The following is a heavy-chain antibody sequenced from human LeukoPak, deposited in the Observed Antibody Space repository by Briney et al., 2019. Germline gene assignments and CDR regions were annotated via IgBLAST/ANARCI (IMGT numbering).Heavy chain of an antibody. Sequence: ASVKVSCKASGYTFTGYYMHWVRQAPGQGLEWMGWINPNSGGTNYAQKFQGWVTMTRDTSISTAYMELSRLRSDDTAVYYCARVGKAAAGTYNWFDPWGQGTLVTVSS. J-gene: IGHJ5*02. CDR3: ARVGKAAAGTYNWFDP. D-gene: IGHD6-13*01. V-gene: IGHV1-2*04. CDR2: INPNSGGT. CDR1: GYTFTGYY.